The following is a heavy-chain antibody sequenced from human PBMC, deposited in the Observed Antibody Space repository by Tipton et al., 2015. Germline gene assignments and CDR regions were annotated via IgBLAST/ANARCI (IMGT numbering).Heavy chain of an antibody. CDR2: IGGSGASI. J-gene: IGHJ5*02. CDR3: GRDSAIYSSRDSPPWFDP. D-gene: IGHD3-10*01. Sequence: GSLRLSCAASGFTFTTYAMTWVRQAPGKGLEWVSTIGGSGASIYYADSVKGRFTISRDNSKNTLYLQMNSLRVEDTAVYYCGRDSAIYSSRDSPPWFDPWGQGTLVTVSS. CDR1: GFTFTTYA. V-gene: IGHV3-23*01.